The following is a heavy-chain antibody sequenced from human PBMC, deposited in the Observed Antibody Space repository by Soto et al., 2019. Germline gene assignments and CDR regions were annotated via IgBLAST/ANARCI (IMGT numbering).Heavy chain of an antibody. CDR3: ATRRGYSYGYNSDGFDY. Sequence: ASVKVSCKVSGYTLTELSMHWVRQAPGKGLEWMGGFDPEDGETIYAQKFQGRVTMTEDTSTDTAYMELSSLRSEDTAVYYCATRRGYSYGYNSDGFDYWGQGTLVTVSS. V-gene: IGHV1-24*01. CDR2: FDPEDGET. CDR1: GYTLTELS. D-gene: IGHD5-18*01. J-gene: IGHJ4*02.